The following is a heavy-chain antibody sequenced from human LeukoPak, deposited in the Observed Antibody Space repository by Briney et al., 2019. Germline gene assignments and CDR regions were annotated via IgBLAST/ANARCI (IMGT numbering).Heavy chain of an antibody. CDR2: MNPNSGDT. V-gene: IGHV1-8*03. CDR1: GYTFASYD. J-gene: IGHJ4*02. D-gene: IGHD3-22*01. Sequence: ASVKVSCKASGYTFASYDINWVRQATGQGREGMGWMNPNSGDTGYAQKFQGRVTITRDTSISTAYMELSSLSSEDPAVYYCARRSDYYDSSAYYFWGQGTRVTVSS. CDR3: ARRSDYYDSSAYYF.